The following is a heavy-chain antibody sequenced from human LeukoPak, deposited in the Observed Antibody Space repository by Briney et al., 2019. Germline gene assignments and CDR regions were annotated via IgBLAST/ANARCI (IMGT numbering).Heavy chain of an antibody. CDR3: AKGSNRGVATIDY. Sequence: GGSLRLSCAASGFTFSSYGMHWVRQAPGKGLEWVAVISNDGSNKYYAASVKGRFTISRDNSKNTLFLQMNSLRAEDTAVYYCAKGSNRGVATIDYWGQGTLVTVSS. V-gene: IGHV3-30*18. D-gene: IGHD5-12*01. CDR2: ISNDGSNK. J-gene: IGHJ4*02. CDR1: GFTFSSYG.